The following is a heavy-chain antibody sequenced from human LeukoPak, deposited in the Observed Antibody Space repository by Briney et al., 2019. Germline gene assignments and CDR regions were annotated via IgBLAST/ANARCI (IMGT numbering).Heavy chain of an antibody. Sequence: SETLSLTCTVSGGSFSGYYWSWIRQPPGKGLECIGYIHYTGSTNYNPSLKSRVTISVDTSKNQFSLKLSSVTAADTAIYYCARGGYYGSGNDFRFDPWGQGTLVTVSS. J-gene: IGHJ5*02. D-gene: IGHD3-10*01. V-gene: IGHV4-59*01. CDR2: IHYTGST. CDR3: ARGGYYGSGNDFRFDP. CDR1: GGSFSGYY.